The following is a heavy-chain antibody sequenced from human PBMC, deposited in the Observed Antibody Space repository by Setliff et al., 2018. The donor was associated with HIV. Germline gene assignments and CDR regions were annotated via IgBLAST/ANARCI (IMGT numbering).Heavy chain of an antibody. J-gene: IGHJ4*02. V-gene: IGHV1-46*01. CDR3: VREARGGYFDY. D-gene: IGHD2-15*01. Sequence: ASVKVSCKASGYTFTSYYIYWVRQAPGQGLEWMGIVIPSTGDTNYAQNFQGRVTMTRDTSTDTVYMDLSSLKSEDTAVYYCVREARGGYFDYWGQGTLVTVSS. CDR1: GYTFTSYY. CDR2: VIPSTGDT.